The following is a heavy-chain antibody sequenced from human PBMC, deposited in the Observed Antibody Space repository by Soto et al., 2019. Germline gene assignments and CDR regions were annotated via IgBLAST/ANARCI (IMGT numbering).Heavy chain of an antibody. CDR3: ATESGSTYGYFDH. J-gene: IGHJ4*02. V-gene: IGHV4-30-4*01. CDR1: GVSVTSDEDY. CDR2: ISNSGST. Sequence: SLTCTVSGVSVTSDEDYWTWIRQSPGKGLEWIGYISNSGSTGYNPSLKTRLSMSVDRSKNQFTLRLTSVTAADTAVYFCATESGSTYGYFDHWGQGTQVTVSS. D-gene: IGHD5-18*01.